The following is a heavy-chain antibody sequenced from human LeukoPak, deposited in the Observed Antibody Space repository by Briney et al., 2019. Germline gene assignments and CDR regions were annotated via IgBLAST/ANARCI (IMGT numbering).Heavy chain of an antibody. V-gene: IGHV4-4*07. CDR1: GGSISSYH. CDR2: IYTSGST. D-gene: IGHD3-10*01. CDR3: ARDVYRPRFYGSERPGYFDY. J-gene: IGHJ4*02. Sequence: SETLSLTCTVSGGSISSYHWSWIRQPAGKGLEWIGRIYTSGSTNYNPSLKSRVTMSVDTSKNQFSLKLSSVTAADTAVYYCARDVYRPRFYGSERPGYFDYWGQGTLVTVSS.